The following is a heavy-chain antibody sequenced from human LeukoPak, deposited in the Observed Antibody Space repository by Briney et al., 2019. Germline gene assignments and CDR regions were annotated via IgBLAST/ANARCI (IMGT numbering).Heavy chain of an antibody. V-gene: IGHV4-59*08. CDR2: IYYSGST. Sequence: SETLSLTCTVSGGSISSYYWSWIRQPPGKGLEWIGYIYYSGSTNYNPSLRSRVTISVDTSKNQFSLKLSSATAADTAVYFCARRAINSVMFDYWGQGTLVTVSS. CDR3: ARRAINSVMFDY. J-gene: IGHJ4*02. CDR1: GGSISSYY. D-gene: IGHD3-16*01.